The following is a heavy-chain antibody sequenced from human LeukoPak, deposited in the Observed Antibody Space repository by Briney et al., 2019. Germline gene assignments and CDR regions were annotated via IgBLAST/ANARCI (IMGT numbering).Heavy chain of an antibody. D-gene: IGHD6-13*01. CDR2: IRSNADGGTT. CDR1: GFTFSSYA. V-gene: IGHV3-15*01. J-gene: IGHJ3*02. Sequence: NTGGSLRLSCAASGFTFSSYAMSWVRQAPGMGLEWVGRIRSNADGGTTDYPEPVKGRFTISRDDSKHTLYLQMNSLKTEDTAVYYCTTDLARAAVGTWCGAFDTWGQGTMVTVSS. CDR3: TTDLARAAVGTWCGAFDT.